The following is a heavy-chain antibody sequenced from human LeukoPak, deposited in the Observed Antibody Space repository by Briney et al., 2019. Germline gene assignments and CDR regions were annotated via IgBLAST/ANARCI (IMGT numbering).Heavy chain of an antibody. J-gene: IGHJ4*02. V-gene: IGHV1-2*02. CDR1: GYTFSGYY. CDR3: ARDLLIYYYGNFDY. CDR2: INPDSGGT. D-gene: IGHD3-10*01. Sequence: GASVKVSCKASGYTFSGYYMHWVRQAPGQGLEWMGWINPDSGGTNYGQNFQGRVTMTRDTSISTAYMELSRLRSDDTAVYYCARDLLIYYYGNFDYWGQGTLVTVSS.